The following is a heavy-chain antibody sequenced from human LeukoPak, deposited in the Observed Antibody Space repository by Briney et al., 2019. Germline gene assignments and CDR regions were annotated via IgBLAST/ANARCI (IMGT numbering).Heavy chain of an antibody. CDR3: AKDTPRYCSSTSCYVANPPY. V-gene: IGHV3-23*01. CDR2: ISGSGGST. CDR1: GFTSSSYA. Sequence: GGSLRLSCAASGFTSSSYAMSWVRQAPGKGLEWVSAISGSGGSTYYADSVKGRFTISRGNSKNTLYLQMNSLRAEDTAVYYCAKDTPRYCSSTSCYVANPPYWGQGTLVTVSS. D-gene: IGHD2-2*01. J-gene: IGHJ4*02.